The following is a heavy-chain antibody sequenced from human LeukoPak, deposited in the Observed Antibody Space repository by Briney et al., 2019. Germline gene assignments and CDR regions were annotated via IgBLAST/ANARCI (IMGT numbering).Heavy chain of an antibody. CDR1: GFTFSGYY. J-gene: IGHJ4*02. V-gene: IGHV3-11*06. CDR2: ISSSSSYT. CDR3: ARTTETGGYSGSDLNY. D-gene: IGHD5-12*01. Sequence: GGSLRLSCAASGFTFSGYYMSWIRQAPGKGLEWVSYISSSSSYTYYADSVKGRFTISRDNAKNSLYLQMNSLRAAHPAVYYCARTTETGGYSGSDLNYWGQGNLVTVSS.